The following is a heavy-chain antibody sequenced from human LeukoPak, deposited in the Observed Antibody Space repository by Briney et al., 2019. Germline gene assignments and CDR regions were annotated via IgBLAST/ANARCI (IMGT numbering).Heavy chain of an antibody. V-gene: IGHV3-48*02. CDR1: GFTFSSYS. D-gene: IGHD2-2*01. Sequence: PGGSLRLSCAASGFTFSSYSMNWVRQAPGKGLEWVSYISSSCTIYYADSVKGRFTISRDNAKNSLYLQMNSLRDEDTAVYYCARAEYQLPESPFDCWGQGTLVTVSS. CDR2: ISSSCTI. CDR3: ARAEYQLPESPFDC. J-gene: IGHJ4*02.